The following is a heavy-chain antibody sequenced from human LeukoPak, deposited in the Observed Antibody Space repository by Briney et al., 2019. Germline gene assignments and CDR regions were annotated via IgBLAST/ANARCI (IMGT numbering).Heavy chain of an antibody. D-gene: IGHD3-10*01. J-gene: IGHJ4*02. V-gene: IGHV4-39*01. CDR1: GFTFSSYA. CDR3: ARHPTNPGADY. Sequence: GSLRLSCAASGFTFSSYAMSWVRQPPGQGLEWIGSIYDSGSTWYNPSLKSRVTMSVDTSKNQFSLKVTSVTAADTAVYFCARHPTNPGADYWGQGTLVTVSS. CDR2: IYDSGST.